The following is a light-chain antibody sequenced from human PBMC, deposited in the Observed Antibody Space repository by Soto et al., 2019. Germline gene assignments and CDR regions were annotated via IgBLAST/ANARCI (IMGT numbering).Light chain of an antibody. CDR3: HQYGSLYT. J-gene: IGKJ2*01. Sequence: EIVLTQSPGTLSLSPGERATLSCRASQSVSSSYLAWYQQRPGQAPRLLIYGASSRATAIPDRFSGSGSGTAFTLTISRLEPEDFAVYYCHQYGSLYTFGQGTKLEIK. CDR2: GAS. CDR1: QSVSSSY. V-gene: IGKV3-20*01.